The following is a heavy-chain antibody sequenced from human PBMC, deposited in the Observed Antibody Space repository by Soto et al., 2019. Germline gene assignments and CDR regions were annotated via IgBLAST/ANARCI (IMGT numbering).Heavy chain of an antibody. CDR3: AKDRTPSYYDFWSGYYKVIFHSQVDDAFDI. J-gene: IGHJ3*02. V-gene: IGHV3-23*01. CDR1: GFTFSSYA. Sequence: GGSLRLSCAASGFTFSSYAMSWVRQAPGKGLEWVSAISGSGGSTYYADSVKGRFTISRDNSKNTLYLQMNSLRAEDTAVYYCAKDRTPSYYDFWSGYYKVIFHSQVDDAFDIWGQGTMVTVSS. D-gene: IGHD3-3*01. CDR2: ISGSGGST.